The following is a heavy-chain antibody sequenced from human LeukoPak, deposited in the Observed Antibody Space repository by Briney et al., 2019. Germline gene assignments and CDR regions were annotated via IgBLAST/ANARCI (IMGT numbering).Heavy chain of an antibody. CDR1: GGSISSGDYY. D-gene: IGHD6-19*01. Sequence: SQTLSLACTVSGGSISSGDYYWSWIRQPPGKGVEWIGYIYYSGSTYYNPSLKSRVTISVDTSKNQFSLKLSSVTAADTAVYYCARVRDSSGWEVDYWGQGTLVTVSS. CDR2: IYYSGST. J-gene: IGHJ4*02. CDR3: ARVRDSSGWEVDY. V-gene: IGHV4-30-4*01.